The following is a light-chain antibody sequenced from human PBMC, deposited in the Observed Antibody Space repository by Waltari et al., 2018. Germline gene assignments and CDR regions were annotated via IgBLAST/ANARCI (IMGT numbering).Light chain of an antibody. V-gene: IGLV2-23*02. CDR1: SSDVGNYNL. CDR2: EVT. Sequence: QSGLTQPASVSGSPGQSITISCTGTSSDVGNYNLVSWYQQYPGKAPKLMVYEVTRRSSGVSDRFSGSKSGNTASLTIYGLQSEDEADYYCATWDNSLEGWLFGGGTKVTV. J-gene: IGLJ3*02. CDR3: ATWDNSLEGWL.